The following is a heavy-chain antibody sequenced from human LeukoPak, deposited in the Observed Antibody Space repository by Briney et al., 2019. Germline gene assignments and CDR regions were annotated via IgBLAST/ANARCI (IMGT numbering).Heavy chain of an antibody. CDR3: ARVGPTFGSSGWYYFDY. CDR2: INPNSGGT. Sequence: GASVKVSCKASGYTFTGYYMHWVRQAPGQGRDWMGGINPNSGGTNYAQKFEGWVTMTRDTSISTAYLELRRVRSDDTAVYCCARVGPTFGSSGWYYFDYWGQGTLVTVSS. J-gene: IGHJ4*02. D-gene: IGHD6-19*01. CDR1: GYTFTGYY. V-gene: IGHV1-2*04.